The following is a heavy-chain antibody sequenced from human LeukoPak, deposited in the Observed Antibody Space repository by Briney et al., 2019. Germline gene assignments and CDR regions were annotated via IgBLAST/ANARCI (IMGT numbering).Heavy chain of an antibody. CDR3: ARGGLETAVKYFFDY. CDR2: IYRGGST. CDR1: GFTVSTNY. J-gene: IGHJ4*02. Sequence: GGSLRLSCTASGFTVSTNYVSWVRQAPGKGLEWVSTIYRGGSTYYADSVKDRFTISRDNSKNTVYLQINTLRVEDTAVYYCARGGLETAVKYFFDYWGQGTLITVSS. D-gene: IGHD1-1*01. V-gene: IGHV3-66*01.